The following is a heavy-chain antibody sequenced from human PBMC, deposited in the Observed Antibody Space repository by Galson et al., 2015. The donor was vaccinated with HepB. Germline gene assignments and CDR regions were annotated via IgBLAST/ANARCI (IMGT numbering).Heavy chain of an antibody. D-gene: IGHD2-2*01. CDR2: ISSSSSYI. J-gene: IGHJ4*02. V-gene: IGHV3-21*01. CDR1: GFTFSSYS. Sequence: SLRLSCAASGFTFSSYSMNWVRQAPGKGLEWVSSISSSSSYIYYADSVKGRFTISRDNAKNSLYLQMNSLRAEDTAVYYCARGCSSTSCSLDYWGQGTLVTVSS. CDR3: ARGCSSTSCSLDY.